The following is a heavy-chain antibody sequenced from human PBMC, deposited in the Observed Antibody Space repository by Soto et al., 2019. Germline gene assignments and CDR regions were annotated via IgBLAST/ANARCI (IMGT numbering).Heavy chain of an antibody. J-gene: IGHJ4*02. Sequence: ASVKVSCKASGYTFTGYYMHWVRQAPGQGLEWMGWINPNSGGTNYAQKFQGWVTMTRDTSISTAYMELSRLRSDDTAVYYCARATYCSSTSCLTYFDYWGQGTLVTVSS. CDR3: ARATYCSSTSCLTYFDY. D-gene: IGHD2-2*01. CDR2: INPNSGGT. V-gene: IGHV1-2*04. CDR1: GYTFTGYY.